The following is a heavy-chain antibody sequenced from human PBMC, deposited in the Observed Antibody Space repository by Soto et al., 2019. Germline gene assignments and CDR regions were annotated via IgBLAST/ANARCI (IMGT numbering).Heavy chain of an antibody. V-gene: IGHV4-4*02. D-gene: IGHD3-10*01. CDR1: GGSINSRYW. CDR3: ARDQNGSGNYYTRYFDY. Sequence: QVQLQESGPGLVKPSGTLSLTCAVSGGSINSRYWWSWVRQSPGKGLEWIGEIYHSGSTNYTPSLKSRVTISVDKSKNQFSLNVSSVTAADTAVYYCARDQNGSGNYYTRYFDYWGQGTLVTVSS. J-gene: IGHJ4*02. CDR2: IYHSGST.